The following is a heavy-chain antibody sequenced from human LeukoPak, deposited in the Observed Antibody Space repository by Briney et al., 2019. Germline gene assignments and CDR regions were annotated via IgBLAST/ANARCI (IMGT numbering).Heavy chain of an antibody. Sequence: GGSLRLSCAASGFTFSTYAMHWVRQAPGKGLEWVAFIRYDGGNKYYADSVKSRFTISRDNSKNTLYLQMNSLRPEDTAVYYCAKDGPRRDGYNDHWGQGTLVTVSS. CDR1: GFTFSTYA. CDR3: AKDGPRRDGYNDH. CDR2: IRYDGGNK. D-gene: IGHD5-24*01. J-gene: IGHJ4*02. V-gene: IGHV3-30*02.